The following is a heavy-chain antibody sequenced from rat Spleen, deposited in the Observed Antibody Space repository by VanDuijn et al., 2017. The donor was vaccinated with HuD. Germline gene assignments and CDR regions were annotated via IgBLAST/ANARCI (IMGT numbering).Heavy chain of an antibody. J-gene: IGHJ2*01. CDR3: AACYDGTYYYFDS. D-gene: IGHD1-12*02. CDR1: GYSITSSYK. CDR2: IDNAGST. V-gene: IGHV3-3*01. Sequence: EVQPQESGPGLVKPSQSLSLTCSVTGYSITSSYKWNWIRKFSGHKLEWMGYIDNAGSTNYNPSLKSRISITRDTSKNQFFLQVNSVTTEDTATYYCAACYDGTYYYFDSWGQGVMVTVSS.